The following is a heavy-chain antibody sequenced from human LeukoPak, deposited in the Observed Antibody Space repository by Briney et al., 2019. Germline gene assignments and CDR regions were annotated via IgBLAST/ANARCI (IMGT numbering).Heavy chain of an antibody. CDR2: INHSGST. CDR1: GGSFSGYY. CDR3: ARVGSWSGYFDY. V-gene: IGHV4-34*01. Sequence: SETLSLTCAVYGGSFSGYYWSWIRQPPGKGLEWIGEINHSGSTNYNPSLKGRVTISVDTSKNQFSLKLSSVTAADTAVYYCARVGSWSGYFDYWGQGTLVTVSS. J-gene: IGHJ4*02. D-gene: IGHD6-13*01.